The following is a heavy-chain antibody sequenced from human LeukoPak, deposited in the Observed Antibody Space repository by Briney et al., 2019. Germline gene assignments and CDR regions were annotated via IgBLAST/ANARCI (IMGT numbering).Heavy chain of an antibody. D-gene: IGHD3-3*01. Sequence: SVKVSRKASGFTFTSSAMQWVRQARGQRLEWIGWIVVGSGNTNYAQKFQERVTITRDMSTSTAYMELSSLRSEDTAVYYCAADSQYDFWSGPMTENAFDIWGQGTMVTVSS. J-gene: IGHJ3*02. CDR1: GFTFTSSA. CDR2: IVVGSGNT. CDR3: AADSQYDFWSGPMTENAFDI. V-gene: IGHV1-58*02.